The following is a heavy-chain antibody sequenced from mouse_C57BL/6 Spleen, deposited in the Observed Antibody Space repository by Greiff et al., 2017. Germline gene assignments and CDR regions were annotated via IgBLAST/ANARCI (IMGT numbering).Heavy chain of an antibody. CDR2: IYPKSGST. J-gene: IGHJ1*03. D-gene: IGHD1-1*01. V-gene: IGHV1-64*01. CDR1: GYTFTSSW. CDR3: ARGGGSSYVGYFDV. Sequence: VQLQQPGAELVKPGASVKLSCKASGYTFTSSWMHWVKQRPGQGLEWIGMIYPKSGSTNYNEKFKSKATLTVDKSSSTAYMQLSSLTSEDSAVYYGARGGGSSYVGYFDVWGKGTTVTVSS.